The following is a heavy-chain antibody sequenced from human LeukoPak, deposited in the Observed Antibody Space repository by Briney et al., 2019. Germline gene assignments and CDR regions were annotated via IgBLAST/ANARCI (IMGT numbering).Heavy chain of an antibody. CDR1: GFTFSNYA. V-gene: IGHV3-30*04. Sequence: GRSLRLSCATSGFTFSNYAVHWVRQAPGKGLEWVAVISLDGNNKYYADSVKGRFTISKDNSKNTLYLQMNSLRAEDTAVYYCAKGEADFWCGWYYFDYWGQGTLVSVSS. CDR3: AKGEADFWCGWYYFDY. J-gene: IGHJ4*02. D-gene: IGHD3-3*01. CDR2: ISLDGNNK.